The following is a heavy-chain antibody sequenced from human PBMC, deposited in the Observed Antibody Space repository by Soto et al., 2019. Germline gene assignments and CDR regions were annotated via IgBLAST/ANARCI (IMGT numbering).Heavy chain of an antibody. V-gene: IGHV1-8*01. CDR2: MNPSSGDS. CDR1: GYPFTAFD. CDR3: VRQPGGVATPGDDY. J-gene: IGHJ4*02. Sequence: QVQLVQSGAEVKKPGASVKVSCEASGYPFTAFDINWVRQAAGQGLEWMGWMNPSSGDSAFAQRFQDIITMTRTTSISTAYMELSRLTSDDTAVYYCVRQPGGVATPGDDYWGQGTLVTVSS. D-gene: IGHD2-15*01.